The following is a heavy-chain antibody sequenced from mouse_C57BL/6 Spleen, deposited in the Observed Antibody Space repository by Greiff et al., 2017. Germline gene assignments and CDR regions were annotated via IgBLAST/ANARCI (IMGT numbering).Heavy chain of an antibody. CDR1: GYTFTSYW. J-gene: IGHJ1*03. CDR3: AKGRDFDV. V-gene: IGHV1-74*01. Sequence: QVHVKQSGAELVKPGASVKVSCKASGYTFTSYWMHWVKQRPGQGLEWIGRINPSDSDTNYNQKFKGKATLTVDKSSSTAYMQLSSLTSEDSAVYYCAKGRDFDVWGTGTTVTVSS. CDR2: INPSDSDT. D-gene: IGHD3-3*01.